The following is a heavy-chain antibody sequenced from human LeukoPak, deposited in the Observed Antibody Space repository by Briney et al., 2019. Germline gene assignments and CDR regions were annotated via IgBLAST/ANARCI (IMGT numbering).Heavy chain of an antibody. J-gene: IGHJ4*02. V-gene: IGHV3-23*01. CDR1: GFPLSSYA. CDR2: ISGSGGST. CDR3: AKGGRGYFDY. Sequence: PGGSLRLSCAASGFPLSSYAMSWVRQAPGKGLEWVSAISGSGGSTYYADSVKGRFTISRDNSKNTLYLQMNSLRAEDTAVYYCAKGGRGYFDYWGQGTLVTVSS. D-gene: IGHD3-10*01.